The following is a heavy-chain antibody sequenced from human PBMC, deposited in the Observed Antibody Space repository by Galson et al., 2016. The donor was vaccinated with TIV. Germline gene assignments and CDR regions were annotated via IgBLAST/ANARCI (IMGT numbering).Heavy chain of an antibody. CDR1: GFTFHDYG. J-gene: IGHJ6*02. CDR3: SKARGYGYGSPRDYYYGMDV. CDR2: ISSNSVSR. Sequence: SLRLSCAASGFTFHDYGMHWVRQAPGKGLEWVSGISSNSVSRGYADSVKGRFTVSRDNAKNSLYLQMNCLRGEDTALYYCSKARGYGYGSPRDYYYGMDVWAKGPRSSSP. V-gene: IGHV3-9*01. D-gene: IGHD5-18*01.